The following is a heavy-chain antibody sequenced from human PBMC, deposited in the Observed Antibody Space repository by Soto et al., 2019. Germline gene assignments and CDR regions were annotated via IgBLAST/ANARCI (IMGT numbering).Heavy chain of an antibody. CDR1: GYTFTNSD. D-gene: IGHD2-15*01. Sequence: ASVKVSCKASGYTFTNSDINWVRQAPGQGLEWMGWMNPDSGHAAYAQKFQGRVTLTTSTSTSTVYMEMRSLESEDTAVYYCARRPHCSGGICYYGLDNWGQGTLVTVSS. CDR2: MNPDSGHA. V-gene: IGHV1-8*01. J-gene: IGHJ4*02. CDR3: ARRPHCSGGICYYGLDN.